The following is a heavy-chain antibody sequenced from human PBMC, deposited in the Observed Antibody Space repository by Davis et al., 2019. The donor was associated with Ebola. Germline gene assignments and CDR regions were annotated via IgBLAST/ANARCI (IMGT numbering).Heavy chain of an antibody. V-gene: IGHV1-8*01. J-gene: IGHJ4*02. D-gene: IGHD4-17*01. CDR3: ATYTMTPLPFDY. Sequence: ASVKVSCKASGYTFTSYDINWVRQATGQGLEWMGWMNPNSGNTGYAQKFQGRVTMTRNTSISTAYMELSSLRSEDTAVYYCATYTMTPLPFDYWGQGTLVTVSS. CDR1: GYTFTSYD. CDR2: MNPNSGNT.